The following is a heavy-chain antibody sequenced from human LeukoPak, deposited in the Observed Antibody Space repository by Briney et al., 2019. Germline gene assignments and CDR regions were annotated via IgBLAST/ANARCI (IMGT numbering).Heavy chain of an antibody. V-gene: IGHV4-39*01. CDR2: VYYTGST. J-gene: IGHJ4*02. CDR3: ARRGYCSSTNCYGFDY. Sequence: PSETLSLTCTVSGGSISSSSHYWGWIRQPPGKGLEWIGSVYYTGSTYYNPSLKSRVTISVDTSKNKFSLKLSSVTAADTGVYYCARRGYCSSTNCYGFDYWGKGTLVTVPS. CDR1: GGSISSSSHY. D-gene: IGHD2-2*01.